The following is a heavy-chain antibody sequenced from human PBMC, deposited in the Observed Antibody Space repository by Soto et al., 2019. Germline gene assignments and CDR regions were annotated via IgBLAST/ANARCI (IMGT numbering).Heavy chain of an antibody. CDR2: ISYSGTT. D-gene: IGHD5-18*01. V-gene: IGHV4-30-4*01. CDR3: ARGRGYSYGLDP. Sequence: SETLCLTCTFSGDFISTDKNYWSCIRQPPGEGLEWIGFISYSGTTSYSPSLKSRVAISLDTSKNQFSLSLSSVTAADTAVYYCARGRGYSYGLDPWGQGTLVTVS. J-gene: IGHJ5*02. CDR1: GDFISTDKNY.